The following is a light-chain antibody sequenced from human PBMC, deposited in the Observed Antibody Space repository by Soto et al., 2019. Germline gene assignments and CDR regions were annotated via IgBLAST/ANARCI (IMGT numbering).Light chain of an antibody. CDR1: QTISSY. V-gene: IGKV1-39*01. CDR3: QQSYSLPLT. Sequence: DIQMTQSPASLSASVGDRVAISCRASQTISSYLNLYQQKPGKAPNLLIYAASSLESGVPSRFSGSGSGTDFTLTISSLQPEDFATHYCQQSYSLPLTFGGGTKVDIK. CDR2: AAS. J-gene: IGKJ4*01.